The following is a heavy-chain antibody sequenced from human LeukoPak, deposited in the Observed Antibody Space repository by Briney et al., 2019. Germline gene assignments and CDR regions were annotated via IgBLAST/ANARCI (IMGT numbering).Heavy chain of an antibody. V-gene: IGHV4-59*12. CDR2: IYYSGST. CDR1: GGSITSYY. J-gene: IGHJ4*02. CDR3: ARERTYYDSSGTFDY. Sequence: SETLSLTCTVSGGSITSYYWNWIRLPPGKGLEWIGYIYYSGSTKYNPSLKSRVTMSVDTSQNQFSLKLSSVTAADTAVYYCARERTYYDSSGTFDYWGQGTLVTVSS. D-gene: IGHD3-22*01.